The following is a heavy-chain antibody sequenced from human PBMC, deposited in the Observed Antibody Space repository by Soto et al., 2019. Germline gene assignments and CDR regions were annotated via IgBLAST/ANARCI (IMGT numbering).Heavy chain of an antibody. CDR2: INAGNGNT. CDR1: GYTFTSYA. D-gene: IGHD1-26*01. Sequence: ASVKVSCKASGYTFTSYAMHWVRQAPGQRLEWMGWINAGNGNTKYSQKFQGRVTITRDTSASTAYMELSSLRSEDTAVYYCARDRAVGATQAFDYWGQGTLVTASS. CDR3: ARDRAVGATQAFDY. J-gene: IGHJ4*02. V-gene: IGHV1-3*01.